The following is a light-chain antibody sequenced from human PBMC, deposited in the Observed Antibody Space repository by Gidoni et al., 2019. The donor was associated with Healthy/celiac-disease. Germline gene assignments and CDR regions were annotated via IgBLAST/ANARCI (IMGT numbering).Light chain of an antibody. CDR1: SSDVGSYNL. V-gene: IGLV2-23*02. CDR3: CSYAGSYV. J-gene: IGLJ1*01. Sequence: QSALTQPASVSGSPGQSITISCTGTSSDVGSYNLVSWYQQHPGKAPKLMIYEVSKRPPGVSNRFSGSKSCNTASLTISGLQAEDEADYYCCSYAGSYVFGTGTKVTVL. CDR2: EVS.